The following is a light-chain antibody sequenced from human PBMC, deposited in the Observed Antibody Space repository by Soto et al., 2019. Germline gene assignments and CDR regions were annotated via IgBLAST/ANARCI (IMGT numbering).Light chain of an antibody. Sequence: PGERVTLSCRASQSVSSSYLTWYQQKPGQAPRLLIYGASTRATSIPARSSGSGSGTDFTLTISSLQPEDFAVYYCQQDYNLPRTFGQGTKVDIK. CDR1: QSVSSSY. V-gene: IGKV3D-7*01. CDR2: GAS. J-gene: IGKJ1*01. CDR3: QQDYNLPRT.